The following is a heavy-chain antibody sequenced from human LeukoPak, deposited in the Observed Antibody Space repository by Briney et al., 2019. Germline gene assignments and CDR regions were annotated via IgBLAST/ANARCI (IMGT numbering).Heavy chain of an antibody. V-gene: IGHV3-23*01. CDR2: IDRSGGST. J-gene: IGHJ4*02. CDR1: GFTFSSDG. CDR3: AKAHNFDY. Sequence: PGGSLRLSCAASGFTFSSDGMSWVRQAPGKGLEWVSVIDRSGGSTWYADSVKGRFTISRDNSENTLYLQMNSLRAEDTAVYYCAKAHNFDYWGQGTLVTVSS.